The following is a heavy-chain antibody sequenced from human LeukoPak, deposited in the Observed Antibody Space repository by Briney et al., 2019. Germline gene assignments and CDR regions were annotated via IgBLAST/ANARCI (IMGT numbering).Heavy chain of an antibody. Sequence: SETLSLTCAVYGGSFSGYYWSWIRQPPGKGLEWIGEINHSGSTNYNPPLKSRVTISVDTSKNQFSLKLSSVTAADTAVYYCARGDSSGYYFPHFDYWGQGTLVTVSS. J-gene: IGHJ4*02. V-gene: IGHV4-34*01. CDR1: GGSFSGYY. D-gene: IGHD3-22*01. CDR3: ARGDSSGYYFPHFDY. CDR2: INHSGST.